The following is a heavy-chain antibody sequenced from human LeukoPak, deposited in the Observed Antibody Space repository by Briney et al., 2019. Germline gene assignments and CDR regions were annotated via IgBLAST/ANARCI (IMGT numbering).Heavy chain of an antibody. CDR3: AREDGSSWPYYYYYMDV. CDR2: ISYDESVK. CDR1: GFTFYNYA. V-gene: IGHV3-30*04. D-gene: IGHD6-13*01. J-gene: IGHJ6*03. Sequence: GGSLRLSCAASGFTFYNYAMHWVRQAPGKGLEWVAAISYDESVKNYADSVKGRFTISRDNSKNTLYLHMNSLRAEDTAVYYCAREDGSSWPYYYYYMDVWGKGTTVTVSS.